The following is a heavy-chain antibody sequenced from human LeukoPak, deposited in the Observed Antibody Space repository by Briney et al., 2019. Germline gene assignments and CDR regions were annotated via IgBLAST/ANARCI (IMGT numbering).Heavy chain of an antibody. D-gene: IGHD1-26*01. CDR3: ASPSDASGSYFLGFDY. V-gene: IGHV1-69*05. Sequence: SSVKVSCKASGGTFSSYAISWVRQALGQGLEWMGGIIPIFGTANYAQKFQGRVTITTDESTSTAYMELSSLRSEDTAVYYCASPSDASGSYFLGFDYWGQGTLVTVSS. J-gene: IGHJ4*02. CDR2: IIPIFGTA. CDR1: GGTFSSYA.